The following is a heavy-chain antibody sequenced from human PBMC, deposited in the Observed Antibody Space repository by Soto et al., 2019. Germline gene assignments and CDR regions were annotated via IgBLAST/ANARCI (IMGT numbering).Heavy chain of an antibody. D-gene: IGHD6-19*01. J-gene: IGHJ4*02. CDR3: ARSQGIAVAEPPLN. V-gene: IGHV4-31*03. CDR1: GGSISSGGYY. CDR2: IYYSGST. Sequence: TLSLTCTVSGGSISSGGYYWSWIRQHPGKGLEWIGYIYYSGSTYYNPSLKSRVTISVDTSKNQFSLKLSSVTAADTAVYYCARSQGIAVAEPPLNWGQGTLVTVSS.